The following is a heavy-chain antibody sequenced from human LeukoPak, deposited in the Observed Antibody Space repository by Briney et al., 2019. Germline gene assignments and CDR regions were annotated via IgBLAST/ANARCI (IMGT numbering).Heavy chain of an antibody. CDR3: ARESLVSGGGRWFDP. J-gene: IGHJ5*02. V-gene: IGHV1-2*06. D-gene: IGHD2/OR15-2a*01. Sequence: GASVKVSYKTSGYTFTGYFIHWVRQAPGQGLEWMGRINPNTGDADYAQNFRGRVTMTRDTSIGTAYMELSRLRFDDTAVYYCARESLVSGGGRWFDPWGQGTLVTVSS. CDR2: INPNTGDA. CDR1: GYTFTGYF.